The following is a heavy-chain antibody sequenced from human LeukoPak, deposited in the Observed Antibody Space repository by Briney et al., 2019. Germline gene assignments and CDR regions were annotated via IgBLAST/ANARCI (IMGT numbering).Heavy chain of an antibody. Sequence: GGSLRLSCAASGLTVSSNYMSWVRQAPGKGLEWVSVIYSGGSPFYADSVKGRFTISRDNSKNTLYLQMNSLRVEDTAVYYCARRPDFGGTPTFDYWGQGTLVTVSS. CDR1: GLTVSSNY. J-gene: IGHJ4*02. D-gene: IGHD4-23*01. CDR2: IYSGGSP. V-gene: IGHV3-66*01. CDR3: ARRPDFGGTPTFDY.